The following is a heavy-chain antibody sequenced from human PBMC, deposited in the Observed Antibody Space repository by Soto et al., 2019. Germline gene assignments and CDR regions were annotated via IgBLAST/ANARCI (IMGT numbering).Heavy chain of an antibody. CDR3: ARAPTVPGRGAFDI. CDR1: GYTFTSYD. V-gene: IGHV1-8*01. D-gene: IGHD6-19*01. Sequence: ASVKVSCKASGYTFTSYDINWVRQATGQGLEWMGWMNPNSGNTGYAQKFQGRVTMTRNTSISTAYMELSSLRSEDTAVYYCARAPTVPGRGAFDIWGQGTMVTVSS. CDR2: MNPNSGNT. J-gene: IGHJ3*02.